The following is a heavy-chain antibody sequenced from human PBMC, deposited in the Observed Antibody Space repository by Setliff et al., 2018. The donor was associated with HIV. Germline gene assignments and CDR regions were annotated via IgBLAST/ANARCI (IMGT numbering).Heavy chain of an antibody. V-gene: IGHV3-49*04. J-gene: IGHJ6*03. Sequence: PGGSLRLSCTASGFTFGDYAVSWVRQAPGKGLEWVGFIRGKAYGETADFAASVKGRFTVSRDSSKSSVYLQMDSLKTEDTAVYYCGRVGGAAEPYYYFMDVWGKGTTVTVSS. CDR1: GFTFGDYA. D-gene: IGHD3-16*01. CDR3: GRVGGAAEPYYYFMDV. CDR2: IRGKAYGETA.